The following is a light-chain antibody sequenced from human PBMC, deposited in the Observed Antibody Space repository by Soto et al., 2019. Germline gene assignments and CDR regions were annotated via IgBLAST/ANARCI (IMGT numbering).Light chain of an antibody. J-gene: IGLJ2*01. CDR1: SSDVGAYDY. CDR2: DVN. CDR3: SSYTSSGSVI. Sequence: QSVLTQPASVSGSPGQSIAISCTGTSSDVGAYDYVSWYQQHPGKAPKLMINDVNHRPSGVSNRFSGSKSGNTASLTISELQAEDEADYYCSSYTSSGSVIFGGGTKLTVL. V-gene: IGLV2-14*03.